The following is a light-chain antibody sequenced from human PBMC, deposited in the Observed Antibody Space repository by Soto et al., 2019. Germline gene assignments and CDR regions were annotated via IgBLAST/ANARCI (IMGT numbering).Light chain of an antibody. CDR2: EVS. Sequence: QYALTQPPSGSGSPGQSVTISCTGTSSDVGGYNFVSWYQQHPGKAPKLMIYEVSERPSGVPDRFSGSKSGNTASLTVSGLQAEDEADYYCSSYAGSNIVVFGGGTKVTVL. V-gene: IGLV2-8*01. CDR1: SSDVGGYNF. J-gene: IGLJ2*01. CDR3: SSYAGSNIVV.